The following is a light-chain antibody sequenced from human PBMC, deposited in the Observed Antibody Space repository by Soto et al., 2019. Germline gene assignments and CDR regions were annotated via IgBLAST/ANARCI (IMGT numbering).Light chain of an antibody. CDR3: QQYNTSPWT. J-gene: IGKJ1*01. CDR1: HSISRW. V-gene: IGKV1-5*03. CDR2: KAS. Sequence: DIQMTQSPSTLSASVGDRVTLTCRASHSISRWLAWYQQRPGKAPNLLIRKASDLQSGVPSRFSGSGSGTDFTLTITSLQPDDFATYYCQQYNTSPWTFGQGTRVDIK.